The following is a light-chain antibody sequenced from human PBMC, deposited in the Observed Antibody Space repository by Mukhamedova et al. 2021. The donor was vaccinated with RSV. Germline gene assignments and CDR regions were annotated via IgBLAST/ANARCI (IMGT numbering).Light chain of an antibody. CDR3: SSYAGSNNWV. CDR2: EVS. Sequence: CTGTSSDVGSYNRVSWYQQPPGTAPKLMIYEVSKRPSGVPDRFSGSKSGNTASLTVSGLQAEDEADYYCSSYAGSNNWVFGGGT. CDR1: SSDVGSYNR. J-gene: IGLJ2*01. V-gene: IGLV2-8*01.